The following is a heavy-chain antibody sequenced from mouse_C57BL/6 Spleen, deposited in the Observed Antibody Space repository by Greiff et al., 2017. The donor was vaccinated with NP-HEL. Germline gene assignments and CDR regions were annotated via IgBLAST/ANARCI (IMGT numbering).Heavy chain of an antibody. D-gene: IGHD1-1*01. CDR3: ARQLPHYYGSSHYFDY. J-gene: IGHJ2*01. CDR1: GYTFTSYW. Sequence: QVQLKQPGAELVKPGASVKLSCKASGYTFTSYWMQWVKQRPGQGLEWIGEIDPSDSYTNYNQKFKGKATLTVDTSSSTAYMQLSSLTSEDSAVYYCARQLPHYYGSSHYFDYWGQGTTLTVSS. V-gene: IGHV1-50*01. CDR2: IDPSDSYT.